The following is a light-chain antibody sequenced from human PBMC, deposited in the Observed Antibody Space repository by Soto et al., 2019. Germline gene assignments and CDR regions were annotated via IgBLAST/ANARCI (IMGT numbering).Light chain of an antibody. CDR3: QQFGTSPRYT. CDR2: EAS. CDR1: QSVGSTY. Sequence: EILLTQSPGTLSLSPGERATLSCRTSQSVGSTYLAWYQQKSGQAPRLLIYEASRRATGIPDRFSGSGSGTDFTLTISRLEPEDFAVYFCQQFGTSPRYTFGQGTKLEI. V-gene: IGKV3-20*01. J-gene: IGKJ2*01.